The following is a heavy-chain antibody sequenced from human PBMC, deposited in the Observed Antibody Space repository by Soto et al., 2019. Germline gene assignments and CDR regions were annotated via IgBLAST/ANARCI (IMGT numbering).Heavy chain of an antibody. D-gene: IGHD3-3*02. Sequence: PSETLSLTCAVYGGSFSGYYWSWIRQPPGKGLEWIGEINHSGSTNYNPSLKSRVTISVDTSKNQFSLKLSSVTAADTAVYYCARSRPIRVSLDYWGQGTLDTVSS. CDR1: GGSFSGYY. J-gene: IGHJ4*02. CDR3: ARSRPIRVSLDY. V-gene: IGHV4-34*01. CDR2: INHSGST.